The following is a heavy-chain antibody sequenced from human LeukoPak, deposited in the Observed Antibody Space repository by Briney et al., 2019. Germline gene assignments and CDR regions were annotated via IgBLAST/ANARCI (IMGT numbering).Heavy chain of an antibody. J-gene: IGHJ4*02. CDR2: INHSGST. CDR1: GGSFSGYY. CDR3: ARAGLSLGFGEVSFDY. V-gene: IGHV4-34*01. D-gene: IGHD3-10*01. Sequence: PSETLSLTCAVYGGSFSGYYWSWIRQPPGKGLERIGEINHSGSTNYNPSLKSRVTISVDTSKNQFSLKLSSVTAADTAVYYCARAGLSLGFGEVSFDYWGQGTLVTVSS.